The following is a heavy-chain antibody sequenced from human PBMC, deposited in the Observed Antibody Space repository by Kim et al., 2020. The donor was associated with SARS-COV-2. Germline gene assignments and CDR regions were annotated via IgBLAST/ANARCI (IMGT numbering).Heavy chain of an antibody. Sequence: SETLSLTCAVYGGSFSGYYWSWIRQPPGKGLEWIGEINHSGSTNYNPSLKSRVTISVDTSKNQFSLKLSSVTAADTAVYYCARVLHSGWYDGFDYWGQGTLVTVSS. CDR3: ARVLHSGWYDGFDY. D-gene: IGHD6-19*01. V-gene: IGHV4-34*01. CDR2: INHSGST. J-gene: IGHJ4*02. CDR1: GGSFSGYY.